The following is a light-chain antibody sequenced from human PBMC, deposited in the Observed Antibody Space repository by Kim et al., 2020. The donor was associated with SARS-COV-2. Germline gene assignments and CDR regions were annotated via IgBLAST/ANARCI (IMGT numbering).Light chain of an antibody. CDR3: TSYAGSNNWV. CDR2: EVN. V-gene: IGLV2-8*01. J-gene: IGLJ3*02. Sequence: GQSVTICCTGTCSHVGGYNPVAWYQQHPGKAPKVMIYEVNKRPSGVPNRFSGSKSGNTASLTVSGLLAEDEADYYCTSYAGSNNWVFGGGTQLTVL. CDR1: CSHVGGYNP.